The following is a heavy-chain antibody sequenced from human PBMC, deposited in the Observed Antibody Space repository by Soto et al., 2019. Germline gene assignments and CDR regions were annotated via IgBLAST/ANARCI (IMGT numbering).Heavy chain of an antibody. CDR2: INPSGGST. D-gene: IGHD5-12*01. V-gene: IGHV1-46*01. Sequence: GASVKVSCKASGYTFTDFYMHWLRQAPGQGLEWMGRINPSGGSTSYAQKFQGRVTMTRDTSTSTVYMELSSLRSEDTAVYYCARRGRGYSAYVPGYWGQGTLVTVSS. CDR1: GYTFTDFY. J-gene: IGHJ4*02. CDR3: ARRGRGYSAYVPGY.